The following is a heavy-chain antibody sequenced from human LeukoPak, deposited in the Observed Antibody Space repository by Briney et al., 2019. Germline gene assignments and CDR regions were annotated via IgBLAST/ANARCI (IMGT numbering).Heavy chain of an antibody. V-gene: IGHV1-69*01. D-gene: IGHD6-19*01. CDR2: IIPIFGTA. Sequence: SVKVSCKASGGTFSSYAISWVRQAPGQGLEWMGGIIPIFGTANYAQKFQGRVTITADESTSTAYMELSSLRSEDTAVYYCARDPGGIAVAGRGFDPWGQGTLVTVSS. J-gene: IGHJ5*02. CDR1: GGTFSSYA. CDR3: ARDPGGIAVAGRGFDP.